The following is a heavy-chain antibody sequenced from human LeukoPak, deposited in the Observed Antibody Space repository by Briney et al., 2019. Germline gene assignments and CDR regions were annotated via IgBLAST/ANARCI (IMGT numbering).Heavy chain of an antibody. V-gene: IGHV1-2*02. CDR1: GYTFTGYY. D-gene: IGHD3-10*01. Sequence: GASVKVSCKASGYTFTGYYMHWVRQAPGQGLEWMGWINPNSGGTNYAQKFQGRVTMTRDTSISTAYMELSSLRSEDTAVYYCARGRWGFGGDPDYFDYWGQGTLVTVSS. CDR3: ARGRWGFGGDPDYFDY. J-gene: IGHJ4*02. CDR2: INPNSGGT.